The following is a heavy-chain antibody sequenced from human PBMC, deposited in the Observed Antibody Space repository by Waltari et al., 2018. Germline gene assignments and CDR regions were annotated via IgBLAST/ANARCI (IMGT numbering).Heavy chain of an antibody. V-gene: IGHV1-69*04. CDR3: ARDQCSGGSCYRTNYYYGMDV. Sequence: QVQLVQSGAEVKKPGSSVKVSCKASGGTFSSYAISWVRQAPGQVLEWMGRSIPNLGIAKYAQKFQGRVTITADKSTSTAYMELSSLRSEDTAVYYCARDQCSGGSCYRTNYYYGMDVWGQGTTVTVSS. CDR2: SIPNLGIA. D-gene: IGHD2-15*01. J-gene: IGHJ6*02. CDR1: GGTFSSYA.